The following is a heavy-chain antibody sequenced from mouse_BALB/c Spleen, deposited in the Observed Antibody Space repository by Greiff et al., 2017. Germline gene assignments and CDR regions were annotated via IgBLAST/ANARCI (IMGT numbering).Heavy chain of an antibody. J-gene: IGHJ2*01. CDR3: ARLGPYGNYFDY. D-gene: IGHD2-1*01. V-gene: IGHV1-4*02. Sequence: QVQLQQSAAELARPGASVKMSCKASGYTFTSYTMHWVKQRPGQGLEWIGYINPSSGYTEYNQKFKDKTTLTADKSSSTAYMQLSSLTSEDSAVYYCARLGPYGNYFDYWGQGTTLTVSS. CDR2: INPSSGYT. CDR1: GYTFTSYT.